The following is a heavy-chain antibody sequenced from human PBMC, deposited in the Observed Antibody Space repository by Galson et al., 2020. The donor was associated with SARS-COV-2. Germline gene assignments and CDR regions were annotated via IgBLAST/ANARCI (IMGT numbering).Heavy chain of an antibody. CDR2: IYPSYET. D-gene: IGHD3-3*02. J-gene: IGHJ4*02. CDR3: LKEGDTISQDD. Sequence: GGSLRLSCAASGFTFRTSYISWVRQAPGKGLEWVSLIYPSYETFYADSVKGSFIISRDNSRNTLFLQMNSLRAEDTAVYYCLKEGDTISQDDWGPGTVNTVTS. V-gene: IGHV3-53*01. CDR1: GFTFRTSY.